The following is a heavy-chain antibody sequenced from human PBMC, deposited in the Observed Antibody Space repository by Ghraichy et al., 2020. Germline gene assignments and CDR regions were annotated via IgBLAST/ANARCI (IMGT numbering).Heavy chain of an antibody. CDR3: AEDRLTGTTPWFDP. J-gene: IGHJ5*02. D-gene: IGHD1-20*01. CDR1: GFYFSRNG. CDR2: ISGSDGST. Sequence: GGSLRLSCADSGFYFSRNGLSWVRQAPGKGLEWVSSISGSDGSTDYADSVKGRFTISRDNSKNTLYLQMNSLRVDDTAVYYCAEDRLTGTTPWFDPWGQGTLVTVSS. V-gene: IGHV3-23*01.